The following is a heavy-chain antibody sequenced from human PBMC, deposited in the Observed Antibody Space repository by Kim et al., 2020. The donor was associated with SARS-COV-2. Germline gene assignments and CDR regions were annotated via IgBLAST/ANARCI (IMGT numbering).Heavy chain of an antibody. CDR2: ISSSSSYT. Sequence: GGSLRLSCAASGFTFSDYYMSWIRQAPGKGLEWVSYISSSSSYTNYADSVKGRFTISRDNAKNSLYLQMNSLRAEDTAVYYCARDNPSRLPVVTAIRDNWFDPWGQGTLVTVSS. CDR1: GFTFSDYY. V-gene: IGHV3-11*05. D-gene: IGHD2-21*02. J-gene: IGHJ5*02. CDR3: ARDNPSRLPVVTAIRDNWFDP.